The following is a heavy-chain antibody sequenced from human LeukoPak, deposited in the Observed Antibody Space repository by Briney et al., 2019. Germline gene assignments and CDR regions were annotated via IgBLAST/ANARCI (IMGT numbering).Heavy chain of an antibody. D-gene: IGHD5-12*01. CDR3: AKEKIVALTPEY. CDR2: ISGSGTQT. J-gene: IGHJ4*02. Sequence: GGSLRLSCTASGFTFRSYAMSWVRQTPEKGLEWVSSISGSGTQTYYADSVKGRFTVSRDNSQNTVYLQMNSLRAEDTALYYCAKEKIVALTPEYWGQGTLVTVSS. CDR1: GFTFRSYA. V-gene: IGHV3-23*01.